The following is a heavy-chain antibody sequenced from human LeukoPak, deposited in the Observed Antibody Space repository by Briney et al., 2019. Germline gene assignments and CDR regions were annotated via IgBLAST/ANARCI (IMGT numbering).Heavy chain of an antibody. CDR2: ISAYNGNT. J-gene: IGHJ6*02. CDR3: ARDGLGYGDYSTKVYYYYGMDV. D-gene: IGHD4-17*01. Sequence: ASVKVSCKASGYTFTSYGISWVRQAPGQGLEWMGWISAYNGNTNYAQKLQGRVTMTTGTSTSTAYMELRSLRSDDTAVYYCARDGLGYGDYSTKVYYYYGMDVWGQGTTVTVSS. CDR1: GYTFTSYG. V-gene: IGHV1-18*01.